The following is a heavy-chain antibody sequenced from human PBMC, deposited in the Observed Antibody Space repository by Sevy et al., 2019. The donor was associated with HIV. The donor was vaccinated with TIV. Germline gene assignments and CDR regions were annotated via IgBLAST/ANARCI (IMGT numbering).Heavy chain of an antibody. Sequence: GGSLRLSCAVSGFTFSNYAMSWVRQPPGGGLEWVSAIGGSGDRTFYADSVKGRFTISRDNSRSILSLEMNDLRDDDTAVYYCARGSAYLYWGQGTLVTVSS. CDR2: IGGSGDRT. CDR1: GFTFSNYA. D-gene: IGHD3-10*01. CDR3: ARGSAYLY. J-gene: IGHJ4*02. V-gene: IGHV3-23*01.